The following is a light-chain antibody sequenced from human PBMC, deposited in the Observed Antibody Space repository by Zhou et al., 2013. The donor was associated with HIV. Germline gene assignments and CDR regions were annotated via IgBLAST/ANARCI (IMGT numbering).Light chain of an antibody. CDR2: RVS. V-gene: IGKV2-30*01. CDR1: QSLIFRDGNTF. CDR3: MQALQTPWT. J-gene: IGKJ1*01. Sequence: DLVMTQSPLSLPVTLGQSASISCRSSQSLIFRDGNTFLSWIHQRPGQSPRRLIYRVSKRDSGVPDRFSGSGSGTDFTLHISRVEAEDVGVYYCMQALQTPWTFGQGTKVEIK.